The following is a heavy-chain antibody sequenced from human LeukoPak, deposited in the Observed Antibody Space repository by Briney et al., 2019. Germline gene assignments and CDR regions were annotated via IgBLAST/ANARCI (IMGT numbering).Heavy chain of an antibody. Sequence: SETLSLTCTVSGGSISSSSYYWGWIRQPPGKGLEWIGSIYYSGSTYYNPSLKSRVTISVDTSKNQFSLKLGSVTAADTAVYYCARLSADIVVVPADATGDYYYYYMDVWGKGTTVTISS. V-gene: IGHV4-39*01. J-gene: IGHJ6*03. D-gene: IGHD2-2*01. CDR3: ARLSADIVVVPADATGDYYYYYMDV. CDR2: IYYSGST. CDR1: GGSISSSSYY.